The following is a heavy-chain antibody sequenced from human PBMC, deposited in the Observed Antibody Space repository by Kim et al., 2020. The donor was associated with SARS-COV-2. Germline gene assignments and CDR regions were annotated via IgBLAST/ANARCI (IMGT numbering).Heavy chain of an antibody. CDR1: GGSISSSSYY. D-gene: IGHD2-2*01. CDR2: IYYSGST. CDR3: ARHYGSKRYYYGMEV. Sequence: SETLSLTCTVSGGSISSSSYYWGWIRQPPGKGLEWIGSIYYSGSTYYNPSLKSRVTISVDTSKNQFSLKLRSVNAADTAEYYCARHYGSKRYYYGMEVWG. V-gene: IGHV4-39*01. J-gene: IGHJ6*01.